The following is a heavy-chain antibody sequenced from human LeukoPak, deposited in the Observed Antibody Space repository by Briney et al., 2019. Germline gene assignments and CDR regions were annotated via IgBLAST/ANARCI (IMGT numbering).Heavy chain of an antibody. CDR3: ARDTLPGTGYCSSTSCYDTGMDV. CDR2: ISSSSSYI. V-gene: IGHV3-21*01. CDR1: GFTFSSYS. J-gene: IGHJ6*02. Sequence: GGSLRLSCAASGFTFSSYSMNWVRQAPGKGLEWVSSISSSSSYIYYADSVKGRFTISRDNAKNSLYLKMNSLRAEDTAVYYCARDTLPGTGYCSSTSCYDTGMDVWGQGTTVTVSS. D-gene: IGHD2-2*01.